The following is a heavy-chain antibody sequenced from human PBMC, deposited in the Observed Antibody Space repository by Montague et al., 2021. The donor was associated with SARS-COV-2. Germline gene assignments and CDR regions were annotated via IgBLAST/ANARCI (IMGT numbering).Heavy chain of an antibody. V-gene: IGHV3-30*19. CDR3: ANQLVGLYGMDV. CDR1: GFTFSSYG. J-gene: IGHJ6*02. D-gene: IGHD2-21*01. CDR2: ISYDGSNK. Sequence: SLRLSCAASGFTFSSYGMHWVRQAPGKGLEWVAVISYDGSNKYYADSVKGRFTISRDNSKNTLYLQMNSLRAEDTAVYYCANQLVGLYGMDVWGQGTTVTVSS.